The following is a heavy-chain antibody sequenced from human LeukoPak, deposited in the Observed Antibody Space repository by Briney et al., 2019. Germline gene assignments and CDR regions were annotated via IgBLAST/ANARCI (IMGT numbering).Heavy chain of an antibody. D-gene: IGHD2-15*01. CDR2: ISGNGAST. V-gene: IGHV3-23*01. Sequence: GGSLRLSCAASGFSFSSYAMSWVRQAPGKGLEWVSVISGNGASTYYADSVKGRFTISRDNSKNALFLQMNSLRAEDTAVYYCAKDQHPFCSGGSCYFADYWGQGTLVTVSS. J-gene: IGHJ4*02. CDR3: AKDQHPFCSGGSCYFADY. CDR1: GFSFSSYA.